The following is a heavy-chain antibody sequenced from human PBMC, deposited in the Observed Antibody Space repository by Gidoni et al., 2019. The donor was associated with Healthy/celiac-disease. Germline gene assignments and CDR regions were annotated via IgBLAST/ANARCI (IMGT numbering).Heavy chain of an antibody. J-gene: IGHJ4*02. V-gene: IGHV4-61*01. CDR1: GGSVSSGSYY. D-gene: IGHD3-16*02. CDR2: IYYSGST. CDR3: ARTYYDYVWGSYRSWYFDY. Sequence: QVQLQESGPGLVKPSETLSLTCTVSGGSVSSGSYYWSWIRQPPGKGLEWIGYIYYSGSTNYNPSLKSRVTISVDTSKNQFSLKLSSVTAADTAVYYCARTYYDYVWGSYRSWYFDYWGQGTLVTVSS.